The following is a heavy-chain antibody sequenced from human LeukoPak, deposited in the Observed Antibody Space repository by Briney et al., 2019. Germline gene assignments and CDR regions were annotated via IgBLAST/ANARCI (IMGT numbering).Heavy chain of an antibody. J-gene: IGHJ4*02. CDR1: GGSITIYY. CDR2: IYTSGST. Sequence: SETLSLTCTVSGGSITIYYWSWIRQPAGKGLEWIGRIYTSGSTNYNPSLKSRVTMSVDTSKNQFSLNLKSMTAADTAVYYCARGPGEVTGESFDYWGQGTLVTVSS. V-gene: IGHV4-4*07. D-gene: IGHD2-21*02. CDR3: ARGPGEVTGESFDY.